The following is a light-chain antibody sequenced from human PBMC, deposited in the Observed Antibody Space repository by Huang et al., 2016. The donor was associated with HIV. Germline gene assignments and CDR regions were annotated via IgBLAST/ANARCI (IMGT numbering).Light chain of an antibody. CDR2: AAS. V-gene: IGKV3-15*01. J-gene: IGKJ4*01. Sequence: IGVTQSPATLSVFPGDRATLSCRASEDINNNLAWYQQRPGQSPRLLIYAASTRATGVHARCSGSVSGTEFTLTINSLQSEDFALYYCQQYNKWPLSFGGGTKVEI. CDR3: QQYNKWPLS. CDR1: EDINNN.